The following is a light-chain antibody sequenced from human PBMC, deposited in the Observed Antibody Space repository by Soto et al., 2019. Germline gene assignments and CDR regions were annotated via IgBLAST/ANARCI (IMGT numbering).Light chain of an antibody. J-gene: IGKJ4*01. CDR3: QQSFTLPPT. CDR1: QSIVTY. V-gene: IGKV1-39*01. Sequence: DIQMTQSPSSLSASVGDRVAITCRASQSIVTYLNWYQQKPGKAPKLLNYGASHLPSGVPSRFSGTGSGIAFTLTISSLQPEDFATYYCQQSFTLPPTFGGGTKV. CDR2: GAS.